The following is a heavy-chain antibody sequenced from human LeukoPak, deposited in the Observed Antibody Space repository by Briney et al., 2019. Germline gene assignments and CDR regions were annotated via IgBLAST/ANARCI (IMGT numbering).Heavy chain of an antibody. CDR3: TILAVASDFDY. V-gene: IGHV3-33*01. J-gene: IGHJ4*02. CDR1: GLALSSYA. CDR2: IWYDGSDK. Sequence: PGGSLRLSWAVSGLALSSYAMQWVRHAHGKGMEWVAIIWYDGSDKYYGDSVKGRFTISRDNSKSTLYLQMNSLRAEDTAVYYCTILAVASDFDYWGQGTLVTVSS. D-gene: IGHD6-19*01.